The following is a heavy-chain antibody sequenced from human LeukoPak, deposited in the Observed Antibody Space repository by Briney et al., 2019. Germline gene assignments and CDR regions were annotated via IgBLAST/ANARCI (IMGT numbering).Heavy chain of an antibody. CDR1: GLIFSDYS. J-gene: IGHJ1*01. CDR3: VRDSKVFRL. V-gene: IGHV3-21*01. CDR2: ISTGGSYI. Sequence: GGSLRLSCAASGLIFSDYSMNWVRQAPGKGLEWVSSISTGGSYIQYADSVKGRFTMPRDNAKNTLYLQMNSLTAEDTAIYFCVRDSKVFRLWGQGTLVIVSS. D-gene: IGHD3-16*01.